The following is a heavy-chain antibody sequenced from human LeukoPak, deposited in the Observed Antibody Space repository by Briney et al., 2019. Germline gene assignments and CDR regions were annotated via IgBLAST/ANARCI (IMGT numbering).Heavy chain of an antibody. D-gene: IGHD3-9*01. J-gene: IGHJ4*02. Sequence: GGSLRLSCAASGFTFSSYWMHWVRQAPGKGLVWVSRINSDGSSTSYADSVKGRFTISRDNAKNTLYLQMNSLRAEDTAVYYCARVGYYDILTGYLETFDYWAREPWSPSPQ. CDR2: INSDGSST. CDR1: GFTFSSYW. CDR3: ARVGYYDILTGYLETFDY. V-gene: IGHV3-74*01.